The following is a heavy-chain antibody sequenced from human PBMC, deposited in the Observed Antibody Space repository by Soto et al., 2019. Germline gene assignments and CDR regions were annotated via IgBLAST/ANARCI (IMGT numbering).Heavy chain of an antibody. CDR2: IYYSGST. J-gene: IGHJ6*02. D-gene: IGHD3-3*01. Sequence: QAQLQESGPGLVKPSPTLSLTCTVSGGSISSGDYYWSWILQPPGMGLEWIGYIYYSGSTYYNPSLKSRVTISVDTSKNQFSLKLSSVTAADTDVYYCASRLRFFGMDVWGQGTTVTVSS. V-gene: IGHV4-30-4*01. CDR3: ASRLRFFGMDV. CDR1: GGSISSGDYY.